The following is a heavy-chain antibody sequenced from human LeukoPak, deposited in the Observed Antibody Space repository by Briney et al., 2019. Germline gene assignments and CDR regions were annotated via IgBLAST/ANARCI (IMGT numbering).Heavy chain of an antibody. CDR1: GFTFRSYA. Sequence: PGGSLRLSCAASGFTFRSYAMSWVRQAPGKGLEWVSRISDSGDRTKYADSVKGRFSISRDNTKNTLYLQINSLRAEDTAVYYRAKHGIHGGNSGAIFDPWGQGTLVTVSS. CDR3: AKHGIHGGNSGAIFDP. D-gene: IGHD4-23*01. V-gene: IGHV3-23*01. J-gene: IGHJ5*02. CDR2: ISDSGDRT.